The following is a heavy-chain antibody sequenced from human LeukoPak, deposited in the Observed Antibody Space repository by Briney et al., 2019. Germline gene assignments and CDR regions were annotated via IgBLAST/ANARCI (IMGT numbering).Heavy chain of an antibody. D-gene: IGHD3-10*01. CDR2: IIPIFGTA. CDR3: ASYYGSGSYGHYYYYYGMDV. V-gene: IGHV1-69*13. Sequence: ASVKVSCKASGYTFTSYAISWVRQAPGQGLEWMGGIIPIFGTANYAQKFQGRVTITADESTGTAYMELSSLRSEDTAVYYCASYYGSGSYGHYYYYYGMDVWGQGTTVTVSS. J-gene: IGHJ6*02. CDR1: GYTFTSYA.